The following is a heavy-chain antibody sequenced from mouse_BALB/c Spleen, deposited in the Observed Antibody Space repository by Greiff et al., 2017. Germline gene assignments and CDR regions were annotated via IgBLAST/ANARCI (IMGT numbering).Heavy chain of an antibody. D-gene: IGHD1-1*01. V-gene: IGHV1S137*01. CDR2: ISTYYGDA. Sequence: QVQLQQSGAELVRPGVSVKISCKGSGYTFTDYAMHWVKQSHAKSLEWIGVISTYYGDASYNQKFKGKATMTVDKSSSTAYMELSSLTSEDSAVYYCTREGLRYYFDYWGQGTTLTVSS. J-gene: IGHJ2*01. CDR1: GYTFTDYA. CDR3: TREGLRYYFDY.